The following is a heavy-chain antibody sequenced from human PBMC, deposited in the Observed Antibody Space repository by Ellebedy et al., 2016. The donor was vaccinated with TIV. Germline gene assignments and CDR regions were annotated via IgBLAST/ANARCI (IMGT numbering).Heavy chain of an antibody. CDR1: GSNFNSLA. CDR3: ATPASAVAGDWFDS. D-gene: IGHD6-19*01. Sequence: PGGSLRLSCVVSGSNFNSLAMSWVRQAPGKGLEWVSAITGISAGANRFYADSVKGRFTISRDNSKNTLYLQMNSLRAEDTAVYYCATPASAVAGDWFDSWGQGTLVTVSS. J-gene: IGHJ5*01. V-gene: IGHV3-23*01. CDR2: ITGISAGANR.